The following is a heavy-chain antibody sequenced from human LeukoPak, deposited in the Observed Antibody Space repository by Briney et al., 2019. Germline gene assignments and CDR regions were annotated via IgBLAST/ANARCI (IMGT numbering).Heavy chain of an antibody. CDR1: GFTFSSYA. CDR3: ARGRSKGDAFDI. CDR2: ISSSSSYI. V-gene: IGHV3-21*01. J-gene: IGHJ3*02. Sequence: PGGSLRLSCAASGFTFSSYAMSWVRQAPGKGLEWVSSISSSSSYIYYADSVKGRFTISRDNAKNSLYLQMNSLRAEDTAVYYCARGRSKGDAFDIWGQGTMVTVSS.